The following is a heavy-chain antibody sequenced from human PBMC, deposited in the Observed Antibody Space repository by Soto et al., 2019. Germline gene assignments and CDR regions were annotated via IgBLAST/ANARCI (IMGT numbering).Heavy chain of an antibody. D-gene: IGHD4-17*01. J-gene: IGHJ4*02. CDR2: ISYDGSNK. CDR1: GFTFSSYA. Sequence: QVQLVESGGGVVQPGRSLRLSCAASGFTFSSYAMHWVRQAPGKGLEWVAVISYDGSNKYYADSVKGRFTISRDNSKNTLYLQMNSLRAEDTAVYYCARDLGEGQFTVTMGNWGQGTLVTVSS. CDR3: ARDLGEGQFTVTMGN. V-gene: IGHV3-30-3*01.